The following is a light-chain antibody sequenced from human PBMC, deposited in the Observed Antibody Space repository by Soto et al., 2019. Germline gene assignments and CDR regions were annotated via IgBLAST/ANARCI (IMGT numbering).Light chain of an antibody. V-gene: IGKV3-15*01. J-gene: IGKJ1*01. CDR3: QQRSNWPPWT. Sequence: EIVMTQSPATLSVSPGERATLSCRASQSVSSNLAWYQQKPGQAPRLLIYGASTRATGIPARFSGSGSGTEFTLTISSLQSEDFAAYYCQQRSNWPPWTFGQGTKVDI. CDR1: QSVSSN. CDR2: GAS.